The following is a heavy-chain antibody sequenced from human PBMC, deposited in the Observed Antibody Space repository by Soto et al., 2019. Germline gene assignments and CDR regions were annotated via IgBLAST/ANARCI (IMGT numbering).Heavy chain of an antibody. CDR3: HGYGY. CDR2: IYSGGTI. V-gene: IGHV3-53*01. Sequence: EVPVVESGGGLIQPGGSLRLSCAVSGFTVTINYMSWVRQAPGKGLEWVSVIYSGGTIYYADSVKGRFTISRDTSKNTLYLQMNSLRGEDTAVYSCHGYGYWGQGTLVTVSS. D-gene: IGHD5-12*01. J-gene: IGHJ4*02. CDR1: GFTVTINY.